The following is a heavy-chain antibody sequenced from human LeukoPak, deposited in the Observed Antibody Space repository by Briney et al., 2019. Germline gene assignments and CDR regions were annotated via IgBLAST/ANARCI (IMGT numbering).Heavy chain of an antibody. CDR2: IKSKTDGATT. D-gene: IGHD3-10*01. CDR3: TIDHILSSGSYYNPSWFDP. V-gene: IGHV3-15*01. J-gene: IGHJ5*02. CDR1: GFTFSSYE. Sequence: PGGSLRLSCAASGFTFSSYEMNWVRQAPGQGLEWVGRIKSKTDGATTDYAAPVKGRFTISRDDPENTLYLQMNSLKTEDVAVYYCTIDHILSSGSYYNPSWFDPWGQGTLVTVSS.